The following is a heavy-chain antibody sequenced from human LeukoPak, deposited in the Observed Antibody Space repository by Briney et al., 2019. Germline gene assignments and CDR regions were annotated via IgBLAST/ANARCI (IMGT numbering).Heavy chain of an antibody. Sequence: GRSLRLSCAASGFTFSSYGMHWVRQAPGKGLEWVAVIWYDGSNKYYADSVKGRFTISRDNSKNTLYLQMNSLRAEDSAVYYCARDLRAYSYGLRLSVDYWGQGTLVTVSS. V-gene: IGHV3-30*19. CDR1: GFTFSSYG. CDR3: ARDLRAYSYGLRLSVDY. CDR2: IWYDGSNK. J-gene: IGHJ4*02. D-gene: IGHD5-18*01.